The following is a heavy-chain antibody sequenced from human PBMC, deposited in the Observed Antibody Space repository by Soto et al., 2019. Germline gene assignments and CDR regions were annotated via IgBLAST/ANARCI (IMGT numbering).Heavy chain of an antibody. CDR3: ARHEDNWVDP. V-gene: IGHV5-10-1*01. CDR2: IEPSDSYT. Sequence: SMTIPCQGSGEHLTRHCNRGVRQMPGKGAEWRGRIEPSDSYTNYSPSFQGHVTTSADKSSSTAYLQWSSLKASDTAMYYCARHEDNWVDPWGQGTLLTIS. CDR1: GEHLTRHC. J-gene: IGHJ5*02.